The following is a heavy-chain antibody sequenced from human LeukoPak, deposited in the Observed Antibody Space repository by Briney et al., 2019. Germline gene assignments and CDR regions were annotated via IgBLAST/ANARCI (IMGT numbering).Heavy chain of an antibody. CDR3: ARGEEAAAGTGIWFDP. D-gene: IGHD6-13*01. Sequence: PSETLSLTCAVYGGSFSGYYWSWIRQPPGKGLEWIGEINHSGSTNYNPSLKSRVTISVDTSKNQFSLKLSSVTAADTAAYYCARGEEAAAGTGIWFDPWGQGTLVTVSS. J-gene: IGHJ5*02. CDR2: INHSGST. CDR1: GGSFSGYY. V-gene: IGHV4-34*01.